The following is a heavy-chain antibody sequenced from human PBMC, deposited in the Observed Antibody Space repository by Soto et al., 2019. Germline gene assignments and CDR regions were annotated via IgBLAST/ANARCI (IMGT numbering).Heavy chain of an antibody. Sequence: SETLSLTCTVSGGSVTNSSYYWGWIRQSPGKGLEWIGSVYYRGRSYSKSSVKSRVTISVDTSKNRFSLSLNSVTASDTAVYLCVSQRTTVPTQAYSDYWGPGALVTVS. J-gene: IGHJ4*02. V-gene: IGHV4-39*01. CDR3: VSQRTTVPTQAYSDY. CDR2: VYYRGRS. CDR1: GGSVTNSSYY. D-gene: IGHD4-17*01.